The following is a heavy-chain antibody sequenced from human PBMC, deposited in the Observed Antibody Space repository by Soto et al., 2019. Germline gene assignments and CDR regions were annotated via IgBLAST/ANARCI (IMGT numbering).Heavy chain of an antibody. J-gene: IGHJ4*02. CDR3: ARVGGSFYGSWDS. CDR1: GFTFSMYV. D-gene: IGHD1-26*01. V-gene: IGHV3-30-3*01. CDR2: MAYDGNRE. Sequence: QVQLVESGGGVVQPDMSLRLSGAASGFTFSMYVMHWVRQAPGKGLEWVAVMAYDGNREYYGDSVKGRFFVSRDNSKNTLYLQMNSLRPEDTAVYSCARVGGSFYGSWDSWGPGALVTVSS.